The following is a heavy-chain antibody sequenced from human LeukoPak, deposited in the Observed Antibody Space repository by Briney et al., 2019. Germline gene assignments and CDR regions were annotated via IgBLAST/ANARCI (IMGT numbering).Heavy chain of an antibody. CDR3: ARGDGYYYGSED. CDR2: IYYSGST. D-gene: IGHD3-10*01. CDR1: GGSISSYY. J-gene: IGHJ4*02. V-gene: IGHV4-59*01. Sequence: SETLSLTCTVSGGSISSYYWSWIRQPPGKGLEWIGYIYYSGSTNYNPSLKSRVTISVDTSKNQFSLKLSSVTAADTAVYYCARGDGYYYGSEDWGQGTLVTVSS.